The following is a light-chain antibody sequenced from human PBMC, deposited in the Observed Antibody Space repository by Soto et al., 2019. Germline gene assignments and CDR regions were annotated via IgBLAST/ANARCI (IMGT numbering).Light chain of an antibody. CDR3: SSYTSSITLVV. Sequence: QSALTQPASVSGSPGQSITISCTGTSSDVGGYNYVSWYQQHPGKAPKRMIYDVSNRPSGVSNGFSGSKSGNTASLTISGLQAEDEADYYCSSYTSSITLVVFGGGTKLTVL. J-gene: IGLJ2*01. CDR1: SSDVGGYNY. V-gene: IGLV2-14*01. CDR2: DVS.